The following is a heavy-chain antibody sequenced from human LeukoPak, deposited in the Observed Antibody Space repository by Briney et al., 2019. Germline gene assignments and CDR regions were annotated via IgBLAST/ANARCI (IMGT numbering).Heavy chain of an antibody. Sequence: ASVKVSCKASGYTFTGYYMHWVRQAPGQGLEWMGWINPNSGGTNYAQKFQGRVTMTRDTSISTAYMELSRLRSDDTAVYYCARDRASYAYTYYYGMDVWGQGTTVTVSS. J-gene: IGHJ6*02. CDR2: INPNSGGT. CDR3: ARDRASYAYTYYYGMDV. D-gene: IGHD2-2*01. CDR1: GYTFTGYY. V-gene: IGHV1-2*02.